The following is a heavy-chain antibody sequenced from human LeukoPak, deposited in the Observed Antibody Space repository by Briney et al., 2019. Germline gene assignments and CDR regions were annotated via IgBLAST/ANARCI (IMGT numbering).Heavy chain of an antibody. V-gene: IGHV3-21*01. D-gene: IGHD3-9*01. CDR3: ARDGSPHTYYDILTGYYNTVAIDY. Sequence: GGSLRLSCAASGFTFSSHSMNWVRQAPGKGLEWVSSISSSSSYIYYADSVKGRFTISRDNAKNSLYLQMNSLRAEDTAVYYCARDGSPHTYYDILTGYYNTVAIDYWGQGTLVTVSS. CDR1: GFTFSSHS. J-gene: IGHJ4*02. CDR2: ISSSSSYI.